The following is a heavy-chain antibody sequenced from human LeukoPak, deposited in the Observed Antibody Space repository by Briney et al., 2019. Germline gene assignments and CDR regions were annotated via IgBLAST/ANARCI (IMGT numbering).Heavy chain of an antibody. D-gene: IGHD6-13*01. V-gene: IGHV3-23*01. CDR2: ISGSGDRT. CDR1: GFTFSSYG. Sequence: PGGSLRLSCAASGFTFSSYGMSWVRQAPGKGLEWVSVISGSGDRTYYADSVKGRFTISRDNSKNTLYLQMNSLRVEDTAVYYCAKDSSSWYRAFDIWGQGTTVTVSS. J-gene: IGHJ3*02. CDR3: AKDSSSWYRAFDI.